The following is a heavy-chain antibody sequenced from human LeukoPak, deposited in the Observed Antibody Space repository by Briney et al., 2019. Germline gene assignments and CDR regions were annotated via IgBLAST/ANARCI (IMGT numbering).Heavy chain of an antibody. V-gene: IGHV3-64*04. CDR1: GFTFSSYL. CDR2: ITNNGGNT. J-gene: IGHJ4*02. CDR3: ARDRRYCSSTSCYHFDY. Sequence: PGGSLRLSCSASGFTFSSYLMYWVRQAPGKGLEYVSAITNNGGNTYYADSVKGRFTISRDNSKNTLYLQMNSLRAEDTAVYYCARDRRYCSSTSCYHFDYWGQGTLVTVSS. D-gene: IGHD2-2*01.